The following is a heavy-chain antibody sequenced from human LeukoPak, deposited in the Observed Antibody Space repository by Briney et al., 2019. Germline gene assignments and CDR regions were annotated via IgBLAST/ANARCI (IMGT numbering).Heavy chain of an antibody. CDR3: ATIYQWLAYFDY. D-gene: IGHD6-19*01. CDR1: GGSISSSSYY. V-gene: IGHV4-39*01. J-gene: IGHJ4*02. Sequence: TSETLSLTCTVYGGSISSSSYYWGWIRQPPGKGLEWIGSIYYSGSTYYNPSLKSRVTISVDTSKNQFSLKLSSVTAADTAVYYCATIYQWLAYFDYWGQGTLVTVSS. CDR2: IYYSGST.